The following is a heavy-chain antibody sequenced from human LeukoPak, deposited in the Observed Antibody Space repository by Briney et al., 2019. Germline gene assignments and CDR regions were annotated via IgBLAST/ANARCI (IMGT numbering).Heavy chain of an antibody. V-gene: IGHV1-2*06. D-gene: IGHD1-26*01. CDR3: AREVGYSSSYYGRFDP. CDR1: GYTFTGYY. J-gene: IGHJ5*02. CDR2: VNPNNGVP. Sequence: ASVKVSCKASGYTFTGYYMHWVRQAPGQGLEWMGRVNPNNGVPNYAQKFQGRVTMTRDTAISTACMELSSLRSDDTAVYFCAREVGYSSSYYGRFDPWGQGTLVIVSS.